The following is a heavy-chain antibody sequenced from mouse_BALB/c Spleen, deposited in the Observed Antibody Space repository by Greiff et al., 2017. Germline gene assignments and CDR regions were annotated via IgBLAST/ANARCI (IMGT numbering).Heavy chain of an antibody. CDR1: GYTFTSYT. D-gene: IGHD4-1*01. V-gene: IGHV1-4*01. CDR2: INPSSGYT. J-gene: IGHJ4*01. CDR3: ARSRTGPYAMDY. Sequence: QLQQSGAELARPGASVKMSCKASGYTFTSYTMHWVKQRPGQGLEWIGYINPSSGYTNYNQKFKDKATLTADKSSSTAYMQLSSLTSEDSAVYYCARSRTGPYAMDYWGQGTSVTVSS.